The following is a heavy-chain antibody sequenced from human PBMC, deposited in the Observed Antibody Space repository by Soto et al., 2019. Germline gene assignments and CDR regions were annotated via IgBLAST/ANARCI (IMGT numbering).Heavy chain of an antibody. Sequence: GGSLRLSCVASGFGFSRYYMNWVRQAPGKGLEWVADIKEDGSEKYYVDSVKGRFTISRDNTKNSIYLQMNSLRAEDTAVYYCARAPYYDFDRADYWGQGTLVTVSS. J-gene: IGHJ4*02. CDR3: ARAPYYDFDRADY. CDR1: GFGFSRYY. D-gene: IGHD3-3*01. V-gene: IGHV3-7*03. CDR2: IKEDGSEK.